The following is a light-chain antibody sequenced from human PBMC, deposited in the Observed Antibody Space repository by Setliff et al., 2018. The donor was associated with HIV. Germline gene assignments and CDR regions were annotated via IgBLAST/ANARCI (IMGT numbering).Light chain of an antibody. CDR3: QVWDSSSDHPGYV. CDR1: NIGSKS. J-gene: IGLJ1*01. CDR2: YDS. Sequence: SYELTQQPSVSVAPGKTARITCGGNNIGSKSVHWYQQKPGQAPVLVIYYDSDRPAGIPERFSGSNSGNTAALTISWVEAGDEADYYCQVWDSSSDHPGYVFGTGTKV. V-gene: IGLV3-21*04.